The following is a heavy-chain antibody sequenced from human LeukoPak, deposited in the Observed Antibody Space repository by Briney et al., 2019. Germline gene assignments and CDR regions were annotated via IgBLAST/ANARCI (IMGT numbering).Heavy chain of an antibody. CDR2: ISYSGST. Sequence: PSETLSLTCTVSGDSISSGGYYWSWIRQHPGKGLEWIGHISYSGSTYYNPSLKSRITISVDTSKNQFSLKLSSVSAADTAVYYCARDYGGNSDSWGQGILVTVSS. D-gene: IGHD4-23*01. CDR3: ARDYGGNSDS. J-gene: IGHJ5*01. CDR1: GDSISSGGYY. V-gene: IGHV4-31*03.